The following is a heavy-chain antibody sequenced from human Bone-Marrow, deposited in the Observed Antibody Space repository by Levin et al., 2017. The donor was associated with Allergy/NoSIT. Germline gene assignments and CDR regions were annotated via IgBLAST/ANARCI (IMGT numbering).Heavy chain of an antibody. CDR1: GFTISTNY. CDR2: IHSGGRK. Sequence: PVASVKVSCAASGFTISTNYMSWVRQVPGKGLEWVSIIHSGGRKNYADSVKGRFTISRDNYNNTLYLQMNSLRGEDTAIYYCARDDVVATNHWGQGTLVIVSS. V-gene: IGHV3-66*01. CDR3: ARDDVVATNH. D-gene: IGHD5-12*01. J-gene: IGHJ4*02.